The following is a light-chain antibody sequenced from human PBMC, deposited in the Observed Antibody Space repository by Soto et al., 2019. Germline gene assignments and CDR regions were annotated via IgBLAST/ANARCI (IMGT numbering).Light chain of an antibody. CDR2: TAV. CDR3: QQYNNWPRAT. V-gene: IGKV3-15*01. CDR1: QSVCSN. Sequence: EIVMTQSPATLSVSPGERATLSCSASQSVCSNVALSQQRPGQAPRLLIHTAVVRATGIPARFSGSGSGTEFNITISSLQSEDSAVYYCQQYNNWPRATFGGGTKVDIK. J-gene: IGKJ4*01.